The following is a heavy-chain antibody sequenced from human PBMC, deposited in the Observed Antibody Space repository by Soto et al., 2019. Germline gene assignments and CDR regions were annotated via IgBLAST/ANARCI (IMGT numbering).Heavy chain of an antibody. CDR1: GFTFSSYA. J-gene: IGHJ6*02. V-gene: IGHV3-23*01. CDR3: AKYNGGSIYYYYGMDV. Sequence: GGSLRLSCAASGFTFSSYAMSWVRQAPGKGLEWVSAISGSGGSTYYADSVKGRFTISRDNSKNTLYLQMNSLRAEDTAVYYCAKYNGGSIYYYYGMDVWGQGTTVTVSS. CDR2: ISGSGGST. D-gene: IGHD2-15*01.